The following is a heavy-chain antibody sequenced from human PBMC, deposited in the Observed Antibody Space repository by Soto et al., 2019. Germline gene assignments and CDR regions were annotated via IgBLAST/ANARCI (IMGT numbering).Heavy chain of an antibody. D-gene: IGHD3-22*01. CDR1: GFTFSNAW. J-gene: IGHJ4*02. Sequence: PGGSLRLSCAASGFTFSNAWMNWVRQAPGKGLEWVGRIKSKTDGGTTDYAAPVKGRFTISRDDSKNTLYLQMNSLKTEDTAVYYCTTGHYYDSSGYRPPTDNDYWGQATLVTVSS. CDR3: TTGHYYDSSGYRPPTDNDY. CDR2: IKSKTDGGTT. V-gene: IGHV3-15*07.